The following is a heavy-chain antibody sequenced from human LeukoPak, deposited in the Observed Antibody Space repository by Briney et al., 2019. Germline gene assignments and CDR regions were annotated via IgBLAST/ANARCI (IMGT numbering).Heavy chain of an antibody. D-gene: IGHD3-22*01. CDR1: GGSIGSHY. CDR2: IYYSGTT. J-gene: IGHJ3*02. CDR3: ARDYYDSRGEAFDI. Sequence: ASETLSLTCTVSGGSIGSHYWSWIRQPPGEELEWIGYIYYSGTTSYNPSLKSRVTISVDTSKNQFSLKLSSVTAADTAVYYCARDYYDSRGEAFDIWGLGTMVTVSS. V-gene: IGHV4-59*11.